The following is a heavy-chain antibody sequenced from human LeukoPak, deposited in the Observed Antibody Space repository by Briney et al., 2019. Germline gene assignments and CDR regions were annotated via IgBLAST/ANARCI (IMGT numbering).Heavy chain of an antibody. D-gene: IGHD5-12*01. CDR3: ARGTEKTRISGYYSFDH. CDR2: VYTSGTT. CDR1: GGSISGYF. V-gene: IGHV4-4*07. J-gene: IGHJ4*02. Sequence: KSSETLSLTCTVSGGSISGYFWTWIRQPAGKELEWIGRVYTSGTTYYNPSLESRVTISLDTVNNQFSLRVTSVTAVDTAIYYCARGTEKTRISGYYSFDHWGRGLLVTVSS.